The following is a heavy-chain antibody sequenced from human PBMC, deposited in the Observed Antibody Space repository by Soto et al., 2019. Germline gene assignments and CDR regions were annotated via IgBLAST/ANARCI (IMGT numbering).Heavy chain of an antibody. CDR2: IYYSGST. V-gene: IGHV4-59*08. CDR3: ARLLWSRGDWFDP. D-gene: IGHD3-10*01. J-gene: IGHJ5*02. Sequence: SETLSLTCPVSGGSISSYYWSWIRQPPGKGLEWIGYIYYSGSTNYNPSLKSRVTISVDTSKNQFSLKLSSVTAADTAVYYCARLLWSRGDWFDPWGQGTLVTVSS. CDR1: GGSISSYY.